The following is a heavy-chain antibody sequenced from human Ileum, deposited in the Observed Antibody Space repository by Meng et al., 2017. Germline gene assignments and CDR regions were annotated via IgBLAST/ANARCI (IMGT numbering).Heavy chain of an antibody. Sequence: HLQLQESGSGLVTSSQTLSLTCTVSGGSISSSAYSWTWIRQPPGKVLEWIGYIYQVGSTNYNPSIKSRVTIFVDTSKNQFSLKLTSVTDADTAVYYCASSTSGPELNYWGQGTLVTVSS. J-gene: IGHJ4*02. V-gene: IGHV4-30-2*01. D-gene: IGHD2/OR15-2a*01. CDR1: GGSISSSAYS. CDR2: IYQVGST. CDR3: ASSTSGPELNY.